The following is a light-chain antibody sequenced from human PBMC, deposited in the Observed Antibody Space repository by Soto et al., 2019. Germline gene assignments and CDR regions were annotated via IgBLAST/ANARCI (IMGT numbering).Light chain of an antibody. Sequence: IVVTESTTTLSLSPGESALLSCRASQSVSTFLAWFQQKPGQPPRLLIYNASNRTTGIPARFSGSGSGTDFTLTISSLEPEDFAVYYCQQRGDGPPITFGQGTRLEI. V-gene: IGKV3-11*01. CDR2: NAS. J-gene: IGKJ5*01. CDR3: QQRGDGPPIT. CDR1: QSVSTF.